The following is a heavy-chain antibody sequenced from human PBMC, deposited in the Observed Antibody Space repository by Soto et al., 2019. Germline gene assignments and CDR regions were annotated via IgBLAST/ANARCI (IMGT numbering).Heavy chain of an antibody. J-gene: IGHJ6*03. CDR1: GFTFSDHY. V-gene: IGHV3-72*01. D-gene: IGHD4-17*01. CDR2: IRNRANSYST. CDR3: VRADGARYYHYYVDV. Sequence: GGSLRLSCAASGFTFSDHYMDWVRQAPGKGLEWVGRIRNRANSYSTEYAASLKDRFTISRDGSENSLYLQMNSLKTEDTAVYYCVRADGARYYHYYVDVWGKGTTVTVSS.